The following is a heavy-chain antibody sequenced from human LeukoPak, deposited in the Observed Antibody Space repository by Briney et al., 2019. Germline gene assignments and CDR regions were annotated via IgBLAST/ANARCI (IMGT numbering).Heavy chain of an antibody. CDR1: GGSISSSEYY. V-gene: IGHV4-39*01. D-gene: IGHD3-22*01. Sequence: SETLSLTCTVSGGSISSSEYYWGWIRQPRGKGLEWIGSIYYSGSTDYNPSLKSCVTISVDTSKNQLSLRLSSVTAADTAVYYCARRQTPYYYDSSGYYFDYWGQGTLVTVSS. CDR3: ARRQTPYYYDSSGYYFDY. J-gene: IGHJ4*02. CDR2: IYYSGST.